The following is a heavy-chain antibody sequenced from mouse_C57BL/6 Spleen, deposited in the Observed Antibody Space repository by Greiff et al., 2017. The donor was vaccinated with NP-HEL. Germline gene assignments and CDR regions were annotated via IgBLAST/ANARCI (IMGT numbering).Heavy chain of an antibody. CDR1: GYTFTDYN. J-gene: IGHJ4*01. V-gene: IGHV1-18*01. Sequence: EVQLQQSGPELVKPGASVKIPCKASGYTFTDYNMDWVKQSHGKSLEWIGDINPNNGGTIYNQKFKGKATLTVDKSSSTAYMELRSLTSEDTAVYYCARPNDPYAMDYWGQGTSVTVSS. D-gene: IGHD2-12*01. CDR2: INPNNGGT. CDR3: ARPNDPYAMDY.